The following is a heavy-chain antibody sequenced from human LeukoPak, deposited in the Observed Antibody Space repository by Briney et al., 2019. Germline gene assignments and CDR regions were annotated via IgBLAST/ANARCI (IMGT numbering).Heavy chain of an antibody. CDR1: GGSFSGYY. V-gene: IGHV4-34*01. CDR3: ARQNLGPAPVKY. Sequence: PSETLSLTCAVFGGSFSGYYWSWIRQPPGKGLEWIGEIYHSGSTNYNPSLKSRGTISVDTSKNQFSLKLSSVTAAATAVYYCARQNLGPAPVKYWGQGTLVTVSS. J-gene: IGHJ4*02. CDR2: IYHSGST.